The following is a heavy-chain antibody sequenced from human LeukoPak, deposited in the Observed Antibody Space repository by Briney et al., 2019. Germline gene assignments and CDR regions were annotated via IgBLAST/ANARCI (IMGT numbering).Heavy chain of an antibody. CDR1: GESFSGYY. V-gene: IGHV4-34*01. D-gene: IGHD2-15*01. Sequence: SETLSLACAVYGESFSGYYWSWLRQPPGKGREWIGEINHSGSTNYNPSLKSRVTISVDTSKNEFSLKLSSVTAADTAVYYCARGLRSGYYYYMDVWGKGTTVTVSS. CDR2: INHSGST. CDR3: ARGLRSGYYYYMDV. J-gene: IGHJ6*03.